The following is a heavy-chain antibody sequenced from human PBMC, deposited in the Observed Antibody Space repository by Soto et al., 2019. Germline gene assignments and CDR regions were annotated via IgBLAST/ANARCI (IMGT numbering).Heavy chain of an antibody. CDR3: ARHHGPTTSENWFYT. CDR1: GYTFFTYD. CDR2: ISTYSGDT. V-gene: IGHV1-18*01. D-gene: IGHD5-12*01. Sequence: QVHLVQSGVEVKTPGASVKVSCQASGYTFFTYDISWVRQAPGQGLEWMGWISTYSGDTKYAQKFQGRVTMTTDTSTTTAYLELRSLRSDDTAVYYCARHHGPTTSENWFYTWGQGTLVTVSS. J-gene: IGHJ5*02.